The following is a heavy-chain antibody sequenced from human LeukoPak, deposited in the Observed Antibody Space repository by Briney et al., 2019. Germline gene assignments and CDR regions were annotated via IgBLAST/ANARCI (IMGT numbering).Heavy chain of an antibody. CDR2: INPSGGST. V-gene: IGHV1-46*01. Sequence: ASVKVSCKASGYTFTSYYMHWVRQAPGQGLEWMGIINPSGGSTSYAQKFQGRVTMTRDTSTSTVYMELSSLGSEDTAVYYCARDLEAVASIDYWGQGTLVTVSS. J-gene: IGHJ4*02. CDR1: GYTFTSYY. D-gene: IGHD6-19*01. CDR3: ARDLEAVASIDY.